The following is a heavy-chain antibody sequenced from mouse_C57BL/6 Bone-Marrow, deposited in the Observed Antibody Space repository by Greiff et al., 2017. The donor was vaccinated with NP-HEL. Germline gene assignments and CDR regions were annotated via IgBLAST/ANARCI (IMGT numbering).Heavy chain of an antibody. CDR3: TLYYYGSSYEY. Sequence: EVKLVESGAELVRPGASVKLSCTASGFNIKDDYMHWVKQRPEQGLEWIGWIDPENGDTEYASKFQGKATITADTSSNTAYLQLSSLTSEDTAVYYCTLYYYGSSYEYWGQGTTLTVSS. CDR1: GFNIKDDY. V-gene: IGHV14-4*01. CDR2: IDPENGDT. D-gene: IGHD1-1*01. J-gene: IGHJ2*01.